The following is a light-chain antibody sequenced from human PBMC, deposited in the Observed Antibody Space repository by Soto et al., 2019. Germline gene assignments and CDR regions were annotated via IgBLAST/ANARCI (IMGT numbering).Light chain of an antibody. CDR3: MKALQTPWT. J-gene: IGKJ1*01. CDR2: LGS. Sequence: SVMTQSPLSLPVTPGEPASISCRSSQSLLHSNGYTDLDWSLQKPWQSPQLLIYLGSNRASGVPDRFSGSGSGTDFTLEIRRVEAEDVGVYYCMKALQTPWTFGQGTTVDIK. CDR1: QSLLHSNGYTD. V-gene: IGKV2-28*01.